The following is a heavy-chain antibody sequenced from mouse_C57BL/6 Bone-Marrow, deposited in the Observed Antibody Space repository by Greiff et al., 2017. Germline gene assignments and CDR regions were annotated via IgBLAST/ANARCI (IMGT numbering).Heavy chain of an antibody. D-gene: IGHD2-13*01. J-gene: IGHJ3*01. CDR1: GFTFSDYG. CDR3: ARGRDYAY. CDR2: INSGSSTI. Sequence: VQGVESGGGLVKPGGSLKLSCAASGFTFSDYGMHWVRQAPEKGLEWVANINSGSSTIYYDDTVKGRFTLSRDTAKNTLFLQMTSLRAEYTAMYYCARGRDYAYWGQGTLVTVSA. V-gene: IGHV5-17*01.